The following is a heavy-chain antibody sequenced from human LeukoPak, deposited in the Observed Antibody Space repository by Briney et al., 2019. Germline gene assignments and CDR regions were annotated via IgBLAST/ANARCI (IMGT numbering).Heavy chain of an antibody. V-gene: IGHV3-64D*06. CDR1: GFTFSSYA. J-gene: IGHJ4*02. CDR3: VKRVAGSRGYDY. Sequence: GGSLRLSCAASGFTFSSYAMHWVRQAPGKGLEYVPAISTDGGGTYYADSVKGRFTISRDNSKDTLFLQMSSLRPEDTAVYYCVKRVAGSRGYDYWGQGTLVTVSS. D-gene: IGHD3-22*01. CDR2: ISTDGGGT.